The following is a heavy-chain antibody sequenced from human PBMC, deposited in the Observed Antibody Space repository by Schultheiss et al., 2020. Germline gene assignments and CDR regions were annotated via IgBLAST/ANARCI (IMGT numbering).Heavy chain of an antibody. J-gene: IGHJ3*02. V-gene: IGHV5-51*01. CDR3: ARQGGDSYSHAFDI. D-gene: IGHD2-21*02. CDR2: IYPDDSDT. CDR1: GYSFTTEW. Sequence: GGSLRLSCKGSGYSFTTEWIGWVRQMPGKGLEWMGIIYPDDSDTRYSPSFQGQVTISADKSITTAYLQWSSLKASDTAMYYCARQGGDSYSHAFDIWGQGTMVTVSS.